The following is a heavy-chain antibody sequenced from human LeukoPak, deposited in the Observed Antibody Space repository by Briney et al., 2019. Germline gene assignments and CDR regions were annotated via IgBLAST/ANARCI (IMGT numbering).Heavy chain of an antibody. D-gene: IGHD3-10*01. CDR3: ARDGRFGELFNFDY. CDR1: GFTFSSYA. Sequence: GGSLRLSCAASGFTFSSYAMHWVRQAPGKGLEWVAVISYDGSNKYYADSVKGRFTISRDNSKNTLYLQMNSLRAEDTAVYYCARDGRFGELFNFDYWGQGTLVTVSS. V-gene: IGHV3-30*04. CDR2: ISYDGSNK. J-gene: IGHJ4*02.